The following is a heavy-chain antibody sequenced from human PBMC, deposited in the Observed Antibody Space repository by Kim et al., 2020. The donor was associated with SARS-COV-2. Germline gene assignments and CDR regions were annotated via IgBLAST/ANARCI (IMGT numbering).Heavy chain of an antibody. CDR1: GYFFSTYD. J-gene: IGHJ5*01. V-gene: IGHV1-8*02. CDR3: AGTTTGWPNWFDS. CDR2: VTPSSGNT. Sequence: ASVKVSCMASGYFFSTYDLNWVRQASGQGLEWLGWVTPSSGNTGSAQKFQGRVTMTRDTSIRTAYMELRKLRSEDTAIHFCAGTTTGWPNWFDSWGQGTL. D-gene: IGHD6-19*01.